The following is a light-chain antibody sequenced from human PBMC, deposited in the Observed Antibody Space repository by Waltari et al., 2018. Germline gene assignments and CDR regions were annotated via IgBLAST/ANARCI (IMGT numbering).Light chain of an antibody. CDR3: SSYAGSNNKV. Sequence: QSALTQPPSASGSPGQSVTISCTGTSSDVGGYNYVSWYQQHPGKAPKLMIYDVSKRPSGVPDRFSGSKAGNTASLTVSGLQVEDEADYYCSSYAGSNNKVFGGGTKLTVL. J-gene: IGLJ3*02. V-gene: IGLV2-8*01. CDR2: DVS. CDR1: SSDVGGYNY.